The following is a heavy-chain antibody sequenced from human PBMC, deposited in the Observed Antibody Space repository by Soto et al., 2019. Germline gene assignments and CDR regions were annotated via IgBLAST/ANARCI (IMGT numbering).Heavy chain of an antibody. J-gene: IGHJ6*02. CDR3: ARDRPNYYYGMDV. V-gene: IGHV1-69*13. CDR2: IIPIFGTA. CDR1: GGTFSSYA. Sequence: GASVKVSCKASGGTFSSYAISWVRQAPGQGLEWMGGIIPIFGTANYAQKFQGWVTMTGDESMSTAYMELSRLRSDDTAVYYCARDRPNYYYGMDVWGQGTTVTVSS.